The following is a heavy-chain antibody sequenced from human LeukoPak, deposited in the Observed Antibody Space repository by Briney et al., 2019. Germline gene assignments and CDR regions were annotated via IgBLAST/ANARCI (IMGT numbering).Heavy chain of an antibody. CDR3: ARDRPGVSYDS. J-gene: IGHJ4*02. V-gene: IGHV3-7*05. CDR1: GFTFTNFW. D-gene: IGHD3-10*01. CDR2: INEHGSDK. Sequence: PGPSLRLCCEPAGFTFTNFWMSCARLSPGGWLEGLAKINEHGSDKNYLDSVKGRFTISRDNAKKSLCLQMSSLRAEDSAVYYCARDRPGVSYDSWGQGTLVTVSS.